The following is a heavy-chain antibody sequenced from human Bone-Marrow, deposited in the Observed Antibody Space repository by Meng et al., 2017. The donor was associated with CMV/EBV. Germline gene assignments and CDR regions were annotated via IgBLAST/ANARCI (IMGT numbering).Heavy chain of an antibody. CDR2: IRSSGSII. Sequence: GGSLRLSCAASGFSFSDYYMNWIRQAPGKGLEWVSYIRSSGSIIYYADSVKGRFTISRGNAKNSLYLQMNSLRGEDTAGYYCARGGTTNYYYYGIDAWGQGTTVTVSS. D-gene: IGHD1-7*01. J-gene: IGHJ6*02. CDR1: GFSFSDYY. CDR3: ARGGTTNYYYYGIDA. V-gene: IGHV3-11*04.